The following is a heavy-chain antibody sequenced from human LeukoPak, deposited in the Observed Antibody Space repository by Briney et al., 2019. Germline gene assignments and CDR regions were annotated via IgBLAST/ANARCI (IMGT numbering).Heavy chain of an antibody. D-gene: IGHD3-3*01. J-gene: IGHJ4*02. V-gene: IGHV1-46*01. Sequence: ASVKVSCKACGYTFTSYYMHWVRQAPGQWLEWMGIINHSGGSTSYAQKFQGRVTMTRDTSTSTVYMELSSLRSEDTAVYYCAREASPYDFWSGYYTRIFDYWGQGTLVTVSS. CDR2: INHSGGST. CDR3: AREASPYDFWSGYYTRIFDY. CDR1: GYTFTSYY.